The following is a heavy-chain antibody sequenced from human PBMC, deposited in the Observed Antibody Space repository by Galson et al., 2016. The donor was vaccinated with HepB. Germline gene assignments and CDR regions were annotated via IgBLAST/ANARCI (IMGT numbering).Heavy chain of an antibody. CDR2: ISWNSRGI. D-gene: IGHD1-26*01. V-gene: IGHV3-9*01. Sequence: SLRLSCAASGFTFDDYAMHWVRQVPGKGLEWVSGISWNSRGIGYVDSVKGRFTISRDNAKNSIFLQMNSLRAEDTALYYCAKDMISSGTYYGFDYWGQGILVTV. CDR3: AKDMISSGTYYGFDY. J-gene: IGHJ4*02. CDR1: GFTFDDYA.